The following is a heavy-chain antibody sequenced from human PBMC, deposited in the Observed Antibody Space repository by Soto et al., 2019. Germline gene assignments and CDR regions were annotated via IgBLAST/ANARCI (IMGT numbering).Heavy chain of an antibody. CDR1: GGSISSYY. V-gene: IGHV4-59*01. J-gene: IGHJ6*02. Sequence: SETLSLTCTVSGGSISSYYWSWIRQPPGKGLEWIGYIYYSGSTNYNPSLKSRVTISVDTSKNQFSLKLSSVTAADTAVYYCARVRGPRAHSSSWYVYYYYGMDVWGQGTTVTVSS. D-gene: IGHD6-13*01. CDR2: IYYSGST. CDR3: ARVRGPRAHSSSWYVYYYYGMDV.